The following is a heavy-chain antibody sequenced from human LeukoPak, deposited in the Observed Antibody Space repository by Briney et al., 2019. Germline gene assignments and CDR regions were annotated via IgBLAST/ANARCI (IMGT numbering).Heavy chain of an antibody. CDR3: ARADCSSTSCYAFDI. CDR1: GFTFSSYG. CDR2: IWYDGSNK. J-gene: IGHJ3*02. D-gene: IGHD2-2*01. V-gene: IGHV3-33*01. Sequence: PGGSLRLSCAASGFTFSSYGMHWVRQAPGKGLEWAAVIWYDGSNKYYTDSVEGRFTISRDNSKNTLYLQMNSLRAEDTAVYYCARADCSSTSCYAFDIWGQGTMVTVSS.